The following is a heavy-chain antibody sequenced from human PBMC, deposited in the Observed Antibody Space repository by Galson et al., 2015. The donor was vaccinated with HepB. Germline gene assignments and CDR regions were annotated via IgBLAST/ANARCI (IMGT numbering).Heavy chain of an antibody. V-gene: IGHV7-4-1*02. D-gene: IGHD2-2*01. CDR2: INSNTGNP. J-gene: IGHJ4*02. Sequence: SVKVSCKASGYTFSNYAINWVRQAPGQGLEWMGWINSNTGNPTYAQGFTGRFVFSLDASVSTAYLQISGLKAEDTAVYFCARERDCSSASCYGYHFDYWGLGTLVTVSS. CDR3: ARERDCSSASCYGYHFDY. CDR1: GYTFSNYA.